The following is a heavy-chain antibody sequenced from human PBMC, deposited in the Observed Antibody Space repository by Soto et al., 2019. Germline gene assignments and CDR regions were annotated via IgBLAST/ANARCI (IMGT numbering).Heavy chain of an antibody. CDR3: ARGYYGGSHYYGMDV. V-gene: IGHV3-30*04. CDR2: MSDDGTKK. CDR1: GFTFSSYL. D-gene: IGHD1-26*01. Sequence: QVQLVESGGGVVQPGRSLRLSCAASGFTFSSYLMHWVRQAPGKGLEWVALMSDDGTKKYYADSVKGRFTISRDNSRNTLYLQMNSLKVEDTALYYCARGYYGGSHYYGMDVWGQGTTVTVSS. J-gene: IGHJ6*02.